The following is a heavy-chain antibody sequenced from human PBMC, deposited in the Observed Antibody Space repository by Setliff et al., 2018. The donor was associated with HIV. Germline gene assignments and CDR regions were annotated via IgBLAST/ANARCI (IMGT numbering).Heavy chain of an antibody. J-gene: IGHJ4*02. V-gene: IGHV3-49*04. CDR3: TRESGRSWEHLYYFDY. Sequence: LSLSCTASGFTFGDYAMSWVRQAPGKGLEWVGFIRSKAYGGATDYAASVKGRFTISRDDSKSIAYLQMNSLKTEDTAVYYCTRESGRSWEHLYYFDYWGQGTLVTVSS. CDR2: IRSKAYGGAT. D-gene: IGHD1-26*01. CDR1: GFTFGDYA.